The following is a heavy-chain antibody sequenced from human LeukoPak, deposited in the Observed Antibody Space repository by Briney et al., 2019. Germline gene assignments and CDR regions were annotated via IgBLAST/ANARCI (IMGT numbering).Heavy chain of an antibody. D-gene: IGHD4-17*01. V-gene: IGHV3-7*01. CDR3: ARGDYGDYSGPFDY. CDR1: GFTFSSYW. CDR2: IKQDGSEK. Sequence: GGSLRLSCAASGFTFSSYWMSWVRHAPGKGLEWVANIKQDGSEKYYVDSVKGRFTISRDNAKNSLYLQMNSLRAEDTAVYYCARGDYGDYSGPFDYWGQGTLVTVSS. J-gene: IGHJ4*02.